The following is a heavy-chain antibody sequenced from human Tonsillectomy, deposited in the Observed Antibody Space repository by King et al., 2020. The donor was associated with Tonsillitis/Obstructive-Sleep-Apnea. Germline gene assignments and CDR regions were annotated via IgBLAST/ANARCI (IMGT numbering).Heavy chain of an antibody. CDR3: ARGSDFDSDAFDI. Sequence: VQLVEPGGGLVQPGGSLRLSCAASGFTFSNYGMNWVRQAPGKGLEWVSYIGSSGGTIYSADSVKGRFTISRDNANNSLYLQMNSLRAEDTAVYYCARGSDFDSDAFDIWGQGTMVTVSS. CDR1: GFTFSNYG. D-gene: IGHD2-21*02. V-gene: IGHV3-48*03. J-gene: IGHJ3*02. CDR2: IGSSGGTI.